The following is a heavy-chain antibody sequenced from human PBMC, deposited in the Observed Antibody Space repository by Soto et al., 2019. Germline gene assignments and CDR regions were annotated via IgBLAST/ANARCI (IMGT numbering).Heavy chain of an antibody. D-gene: IGHD3-10*01. Sequence: GGSLRLSCAASGFTFSSYAMHWVRQAPGKGLEWVAVISYDGSNKYYADSVKGRFTISRDNSKNTLYLQMNSLRAEDTAVYYYARGVEFGIWFRESPQYYFDYWGQGTLVTVSS. V-gene: IGHV3-30-3*01. CDR2: ISYDGSNK. CDR3: ARGVEFGIWFRESPQYYFDY. J-gene: IGHJ4*02. CDR1: GFTFSSYA.